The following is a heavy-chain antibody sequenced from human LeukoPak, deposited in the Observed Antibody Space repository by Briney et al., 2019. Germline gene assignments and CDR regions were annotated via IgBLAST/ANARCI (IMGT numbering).Heavy chain of an antibody. CDR2: IYSGGGT. CDR1: GFTVSSNH. J-gene: IGHJ4*02. D-gene: IGHD5-24*01. Sequence: GGSLRPSCAASGFTVSSNHMSWVRQAPGKGLEWVSLIYSGGGTYYADSVKGRFTISRDNSKNTLYLQMNSLRAEDRAVYYCARGSGDNYGIDYWGQGTLVTVSS. V-gene: IGHV3-53*01. CDR3: ARGSGDNYGIDY.